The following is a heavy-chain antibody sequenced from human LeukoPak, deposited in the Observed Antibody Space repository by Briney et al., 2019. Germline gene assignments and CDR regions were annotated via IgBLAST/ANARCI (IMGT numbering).Heavy chain of an antibody. D-gene: IGHD6-19*01. Sequence: ASVKVSCQPSGYTFPSYGIRGVRQAPGQGLEWMGWISSYNGNTNYAQKLQGRVTMSTDTSTGTAYMELRSLRSDDTAVYYCARRVALARRDAFDIWGQGTMVTVSS. CDR3: ARRVALARRDAFDI. J-gene: IGHJ3*02. CDR2: ISSYNGNT. V-gene: IGHV1-18*01. CDR1: GYTFPSYG.